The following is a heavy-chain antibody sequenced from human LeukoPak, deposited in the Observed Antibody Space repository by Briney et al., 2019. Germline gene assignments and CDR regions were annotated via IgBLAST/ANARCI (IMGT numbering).Heavy chain of an antibody. J-gene: IGHJ4*02. V-gene: IGHV3-15*01. CDR3: TTDMRYCSSTSCYLVDY. CDR2: IKSKTDGGTT. CDR1: GFTFSNAW. D-gene: IGHD2-2*01. Sequence: KPGGSLRLSCAASGFTFSNAWMSWVSQAPGKGLEWVGRIKSKTDGGTTDYAAPVKGRFTISRDDSKNTLYLQMNSLKTEDTAVYYCTTDMRYCSSTSCYLVDYWGQGTLVTVSS.